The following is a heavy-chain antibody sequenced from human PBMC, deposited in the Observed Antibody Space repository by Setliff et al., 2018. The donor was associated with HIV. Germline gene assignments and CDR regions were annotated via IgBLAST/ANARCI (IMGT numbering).Heavy chain of an antibody. V-gene: IGHV4-34*01. CDR3: ARPQYPGYYFDY. Sequence: SETLSLTCAVYGGSFSGNYWTWIRQPPGQGLEWIGEINHNRNTNYSPSLKSRVTISVDTSKNQFSLKLSPVTAADTAVYYCARPQYPGYYFDYWGQGTLVTVSS. CDR1: GGSFSGNY. J-gene: IGHJ4*02. CDR2: INHNRNT. D-gene: IGHD2-2*01.